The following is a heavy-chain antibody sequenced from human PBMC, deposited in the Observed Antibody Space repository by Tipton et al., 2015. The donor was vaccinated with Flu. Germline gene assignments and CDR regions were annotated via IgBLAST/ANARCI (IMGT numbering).Heavy chain of an antibody. J-gene: IGHJ4*02. Sequence: TLSLTCTVSGGSISSYYWSWIRQPPGKGLEWIGYIYYSGSTNYNPSLKSRVTISVDTSKNQFSLKLSSVTAADTAVYYCARSFKHQYFRSLDYWGQGTLVTVSS. V-gene: IGHV4-59*01. CDR1: GGSISSYY. CDR2: IYYSGST. D-gene: IGHD2-2*01. CDR3: ARSFKHQYFRSLDY.